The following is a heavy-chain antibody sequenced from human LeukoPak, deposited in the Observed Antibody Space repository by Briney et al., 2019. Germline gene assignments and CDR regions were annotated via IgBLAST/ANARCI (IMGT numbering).Heavy chain of an antibody. V-gene: IGHV3-74*01. CDR2: TNIDGSTT. Sequence: PGGSLTLSCAASGFTFSSFWMHWVRQAPGKGLVWVSHTNIDGSTTDYPYSVRGRFTISRDNANNTLYLHINSLTVEDTAVYYCGRGMRDYYGLDYWGQGILVTVSS. D-gene: IGHD3-10*01. CDR1: GFTFSSFW. CDR3: GRGMRDYYGLDY. J-gene: IGHJ4*02.